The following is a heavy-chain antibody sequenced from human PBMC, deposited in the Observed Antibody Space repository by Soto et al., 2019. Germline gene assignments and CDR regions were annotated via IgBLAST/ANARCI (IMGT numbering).Heavy chain of an antibody. CDR2: VYSSGST. V-gene: IGHV4-59*01. Sequence: SETLSLTCTVSGDSITSYNWNWLRQPPGKALEWIGYVYSSGSTNYNPSLKSRVTISVDTSRNQFSLKVNSVTAADTAVYYCARRAVVAVTGSLDNWLDPWGQGILVTVPQ. CDR1: GDSITSYN. D-gene: IGHD2-21*01. CDR3: ARRAVVAVTGSLDNWLDP. J-gene: IGHJ5*02.